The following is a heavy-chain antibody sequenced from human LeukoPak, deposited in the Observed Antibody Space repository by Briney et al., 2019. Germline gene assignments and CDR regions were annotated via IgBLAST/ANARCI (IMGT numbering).Heavy chain of an antibody. D-gene: IGHD5-24*01. CDR3: ARGKAVAGSRDVYNYEVRILGY. Sequence: SVKVSCKASGGTFSSYAISWVRQAPGQGLEWMGGIIPIFGTANYAQKFQGRVTITADESTSTAYMELSSLRSEDTAVYYCARGKAVAGSRDVYNYEVRILGYWGQGTLVTVSS. CDR2: IIPIFGTA. J-gene: IGHJ4*02. V-gene: IGHV1-69*13. CDR1: GGTFSSYA.